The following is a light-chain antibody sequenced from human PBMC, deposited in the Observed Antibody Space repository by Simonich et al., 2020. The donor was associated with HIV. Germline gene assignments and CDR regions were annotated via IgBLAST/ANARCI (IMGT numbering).Light chain of an antibody. Sequence: DIQMTHSPSTLSASVGDRVTITYRTIQLISRWLAWYQQKPGKAPKLLIYKASSLESWVPSTFSGSGSGTEFTLTISSLQPDDFATYYCQQYNSHFPTFGQGTKVEIK. CDR2: KAS. J-gene: IGKJ1*01. CDR3: QQYNSHFPT. V-gene: IGKV1-5*03. CDR1: QLISRW.